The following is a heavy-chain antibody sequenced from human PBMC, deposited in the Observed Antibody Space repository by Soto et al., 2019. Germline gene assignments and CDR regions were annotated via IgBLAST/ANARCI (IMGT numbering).Heavy chain of an antibody. J-gene: IGHJ4*02. CDR2: IYWDDDK. D-gene: IGHD2-2*01. V-gene: IGHV2-5*02. CDR3: AHRGILGSQGTSCSHPFDY. CDR1: GFSLSTTGVG. Sequence: QITLKESGPTLVRPTQTLTLTCTFSGFSLSTTGVGVGWIRQPPGKALEWLAVIYWDDDKRYSPSAESRLTITKDTSRNQVVLTITNVDPVDTAKYYCAHRGILGSQGTSCSHPFDYWGQGTLVTVSS.